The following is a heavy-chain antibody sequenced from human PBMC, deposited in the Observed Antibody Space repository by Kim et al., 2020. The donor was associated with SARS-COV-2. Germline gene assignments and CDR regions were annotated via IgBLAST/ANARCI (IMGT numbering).Heavy chain of an antibody. D-gene: IGHD2-2*01. CDR2: IYYSGST. CDR1: GGSISSSSYY. J-gene: IGHJ4*02. CDR3: ARHSRIVVVPAAILA. V-gene: IGHV4-39*01. Sequence: SETLSLTCTVSGGSISSSSYYWGWIRQPPGKGLEWIGSIYYSGSTYYNPSLKSRVTISVDTSKNQFSLKLSSVTAADTAVYYCARHSRIVVVPAAILAWGQGTLVTVYS.